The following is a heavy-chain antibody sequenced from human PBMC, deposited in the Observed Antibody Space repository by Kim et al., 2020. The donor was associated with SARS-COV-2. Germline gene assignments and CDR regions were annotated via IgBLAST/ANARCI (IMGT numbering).Heavy chain of an antibody. D-gene: IGHD3-10*01. CDR1: GFTFSDYY. CDR2: ISSSSSYT. V-gene: IGHV3-11*06. Sequence: GGSLRLSCAASGFTFSDYYMSWIRQAPGKGLEWVSYISSSSSYTNYADSVKGRFTISRDNAKNSLYLQMNSLRAEDTAVYYCAREGFGSGSYLGMYYYGMDVWGQGTTVTVPS. J-gene: IGHJ6*02. CDR3: AREGFGSGSYLGMYYYGMDV.